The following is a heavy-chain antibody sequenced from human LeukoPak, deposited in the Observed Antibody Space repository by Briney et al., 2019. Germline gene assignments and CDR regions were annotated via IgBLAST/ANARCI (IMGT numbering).Heavy chain of an antibody. CDR2: INSDGSST. CDR1: GFTFSSYW. D-gene: IGHD2-15*01. CDR3: AREVVVAATPLDY. V-gene: IGHV3-74*01. Sequence: PGGSPRLSCTASGFTFSSYWMHWVRQAPGKGLVWVSRINSDGSSTSYADSVKGRFTISRDNAKNTLYLQMNSLRAEDTAVYYCAREVVVAATPLDYWGQGTLVTVSS. J-gene: IGHJ4*02.